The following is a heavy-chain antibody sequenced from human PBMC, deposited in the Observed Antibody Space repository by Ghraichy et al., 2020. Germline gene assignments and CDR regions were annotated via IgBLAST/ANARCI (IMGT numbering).Heavy chain of an antibody. Sequence: GGSLRLSCAASGFTFSSYSMNWVRQAPGKGLEWVSSISSSGSYIYYADSVKGRFTISRDNAKNSLYLQMNSLRAEDTALYYCARDDCSGGVCDFGFDYWGQGTLVT. V-gene: IGHV3-21*01. CDR3: ARDDCSGGVCDFGFDY. CDR2: ISSSGSYI. D-gene: IGHD2-15*01. CDR1: GFTFSSYS. J-gene: IGHJ4*02.